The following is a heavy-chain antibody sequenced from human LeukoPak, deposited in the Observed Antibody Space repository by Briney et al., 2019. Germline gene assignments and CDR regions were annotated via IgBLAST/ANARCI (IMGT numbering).Heavy chain of an antibody. CDR3: ARDLDYGGNSDAFDI. V-gene: IGHV3-72*01. CDR1: GFTFSDHY. CDR2: SRNKANSYTT. Sequence: GVSLRLSCAASGFTFSDHYMDWVRQAPGKGLEWVGRSRNKANSYTTEYAASVKGRFIISRDDSKNSLYLQMNSLKTEDTAVYYCARDLDYGGNSDAFDIWGQGTMVTVSS. D-gene: IGHD4-23*01. J-gene: IGHJ3*02.